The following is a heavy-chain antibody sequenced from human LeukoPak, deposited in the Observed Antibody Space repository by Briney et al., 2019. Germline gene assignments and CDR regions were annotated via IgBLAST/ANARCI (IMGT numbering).Heavy chain of an antibody. V-gene: IGHV4-4*07. CDR2: IHTSGTT. CDR3: ARDGADVYGRAFDY. D-gene: IGHD3-10*01. J-gene: IGHJ4*02. Sequence: PSETLSLTCNVSGGSISSYFWTWIRQPAGKGLEWNGRIHTSGTTNYNSSLKSRVSMSVDTSKNQFSLKLTSVTAADTAVYFCARDGADVYGRAFDYWGQGTLVSVSS. CDR1: GGSISSYF.